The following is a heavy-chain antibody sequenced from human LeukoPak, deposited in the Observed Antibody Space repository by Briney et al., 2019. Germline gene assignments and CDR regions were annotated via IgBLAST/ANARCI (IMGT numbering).Heavy chain of an antibody. Sequence: GRSLRLSCAASGFTFDDYAMHWVRQAPGKGLEWVSGISWNSGSIGYADSVKGRFTISRDNAKNSLYLQMNSLRAEDTALYYCAKEGMVRSFDYWGQGTLVTVSS. CDR3: AKEGMVRSFDY. D-gene: IGHD3-10*01. V-gene: IGHV3-9*01. CDR1: GFTFDDYA. CDR2: ISWNSGSI. J-gene: IGHJ4*02.